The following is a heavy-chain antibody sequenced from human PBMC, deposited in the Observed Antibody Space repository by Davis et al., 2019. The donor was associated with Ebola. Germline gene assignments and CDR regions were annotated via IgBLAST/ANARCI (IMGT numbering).Heavy chain of an antibody. Sequence: AASVKVSCKASGYSFTDYAITWVRQAPGQGLEWMGWISTSDGNTRYAQNLQDRVTLTTDTSTSTAYMELSSLRPDDTAVYYCGRFELWFGELVEAHYGMDVWGKGTTVTVSS. D-gene: IGHD3-10*01. CDR3: GRFELWFGELVEAHYGMDV. CDR2: ISTSDGNT. J-gene: IGHJ6*04. V-gene: IGHV1-18*04. CDR1: GYSFTDYA.